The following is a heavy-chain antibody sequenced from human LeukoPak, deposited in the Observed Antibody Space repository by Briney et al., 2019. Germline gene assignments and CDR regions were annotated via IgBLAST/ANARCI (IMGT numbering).Heavy chain of an antibody. V-gene: IGHV3-21*01. CDR3: ARDFGYDILTGYWFDP. CDR1: GFTFSSYS. Sequence: GGSLRLSCAASGFTFSSYSMNWVRQAPGKGLEWVSSISSSSGYIYYADSVKGRFTISRDNAKNSLYLQMNSLRAEDTAVYYCARDFGYDILTGYWFDPWGQGTLVTVSS. CDR2: ISSSSGYI. J-gene: IGHJ5*02. D-gene: IGHD3-9*01.